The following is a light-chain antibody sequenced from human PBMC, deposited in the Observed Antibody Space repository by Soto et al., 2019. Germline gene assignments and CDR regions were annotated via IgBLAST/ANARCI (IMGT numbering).Light chain of an antibody. J-gene: IGKJ2*01. CDR3: QQHNSYPYT. Sequence: DIQMTQSPSTLSASVGDRVTITCRASQSISRWVAWYQQKPGKAPNLLIYEASSLETGVPSRFSGSRSGTEFSLTISSLQPDDFATYYCQQHNSYPYTFGQGTKLEI. V-gene: IGKV1-5*03. CDR1: QSISRW. CDR2: EAS.